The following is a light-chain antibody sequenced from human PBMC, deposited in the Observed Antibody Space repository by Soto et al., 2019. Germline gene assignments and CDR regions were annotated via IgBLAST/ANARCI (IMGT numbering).Light chain of an antibody. V-gene: IGKV3-15*01. CDR3: QQYSDCPRT. Sequence: ILMTQSPATLPVSPGERATLSCRASQSVSANLAWYQHKPGQAPRLLIYGTSTRATGIPARFSGSGSGTHFILSISSLQSEDFAIYYCQQYSDCPRTFGQGTKVEIK. CDR1: QSVSAN. J-gene: IGKJ1*01. CDR2: GTS.